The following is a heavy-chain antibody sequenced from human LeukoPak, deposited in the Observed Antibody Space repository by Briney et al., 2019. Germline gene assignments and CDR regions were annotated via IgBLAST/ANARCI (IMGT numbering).Heavy chain of an antibody. CDR1: GFTFSSYA. V-gene: IGHV3-23*01. J-gene: IGHJ3*02. D-gene: IGHD3-3*01. Sequence: PGGSLRLSCAASGFTFSSYAMSWVRQAPGKGLEWVSAISGSGGSTYYADSVKGRFTISRDNSKNTLYLQMNSLRAEDTAVYYCAKDIWSGYFGPSAFDIWGQGTMVTVSS. CDR2: ISGSGGST. CDR3: AKDIWSGYFGPSAFDI.